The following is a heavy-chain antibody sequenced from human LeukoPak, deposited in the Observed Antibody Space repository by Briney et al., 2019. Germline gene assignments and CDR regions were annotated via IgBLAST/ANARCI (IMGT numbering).Heavy chain of an antibody. CDR2: INPNSGGT. CDR3: VTHDYSSSWYLDY. J-gene: IGHJ4*02. D-gene: IGHD6-13*01. Sequence: ASVKVSCKTSGYTFTGYYMHWVRQAPGQGLEWMGRINPNSGGTNYAQNFQGRVIMTRDTSISTAYMELSRLRSDDTAVYYCVTHDYSSSWYLDYWGQGTLVTVSS. CDR1: GYTFTGYY. V-gene: IGHV1-2*06.